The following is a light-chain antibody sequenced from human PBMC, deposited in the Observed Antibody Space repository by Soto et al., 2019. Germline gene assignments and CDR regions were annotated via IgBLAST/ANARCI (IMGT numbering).Light chain of an antibody. CDR1: QSVNSNY. J-gene: IGKJ1*01. CDR2: GAS. Sequence: EIVLTQSPGTLSLSPGARATLSCRASQSVNSNYLAWYRRKPGQAPSLLIYGASTRATGIPGRFSGSGSGTDFTLTITRLEPEDFAVYYCQQYGSSPPTFGQGTKVEIK. V-gene: IGKV3-20*01. CDR3: QQYGSSPPT.